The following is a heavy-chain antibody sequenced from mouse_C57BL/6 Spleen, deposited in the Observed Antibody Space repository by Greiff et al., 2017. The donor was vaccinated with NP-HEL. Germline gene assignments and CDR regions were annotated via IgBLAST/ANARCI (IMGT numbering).Heavy chain of an antibody. CDR3: ARGLGHNYFDY. V-gene: IGHV1-69*01. CDR2: IDPSDSYT. D-gene: IGHD4-1*01. J-gene: IGHJ2*01. CDR1: GYTFTSYW. Sequence: QVQLQQSGAELVMPGASVKLSCKASGYTFTSYWMHWVKQRPGQGLEWIGEIDPSDSYTNYNQKFKGKSTLTVDKSSSTAYMQLSSLTSEDSAVYYCARGLGHNYFDYWGQGTTLTVSS.